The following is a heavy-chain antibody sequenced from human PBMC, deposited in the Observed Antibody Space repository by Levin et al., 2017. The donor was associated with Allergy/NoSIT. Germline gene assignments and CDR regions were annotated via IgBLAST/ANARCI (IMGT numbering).Heavy chain of an antibody. V-gene: IGHV3-11*01. Sequence: GGSLRLSCAASGFTFSDYYMSWIRQAPGKGLEWVSYISSSGSTIYYADSVKGRFTISRDNAKNSLYLQMNSLRAEDTAVYYCARTWIQLWSHWYFDPWGRGTLVTVSS. CDR3: ARTWIQLWSHWYFDP. CDR2: ISSSGSTI. D-gene: IGHD5-18*01. J-gene: IGHJ2*01. CDR1: GFTFSDYY.